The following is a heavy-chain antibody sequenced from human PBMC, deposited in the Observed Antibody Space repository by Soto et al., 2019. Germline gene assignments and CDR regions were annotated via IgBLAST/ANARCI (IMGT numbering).Heavy chain of an antibody. Sequence: PVESLKISCKGSGYSFTSYWIGWVRQIPWKGLEWMGIIYPGDSDTRYSPSFQGQVTISADKSISTAYLQWSSLKASDTAMYYCERPPRAYYDSSPDAFDIWGQGTMVTGSS. CDR1: GYSFTSYW. V-gene: IGHV5-51*01. CDR2: IYPGDSDT. J-gene: IGHJ3*02. CDR3: ERPPRAYYDSSPDAFDI. D-gene: IGHD3-22*01.